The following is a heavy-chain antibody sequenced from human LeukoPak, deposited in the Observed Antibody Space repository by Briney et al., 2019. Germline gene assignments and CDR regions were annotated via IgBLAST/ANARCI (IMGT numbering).Heavy chain of an antibody. V-gene: IGHV3-30*18. Sequence: GGSLRLSCAASGFTFSSYGMHWVRQAPGKGLEWVAGISYDGRNKGYVDSVKGRFTISRDNSKNTLYLQMNSLRAEDTAVYNCAKDRGYSHGFDYWGQGTLSPSPQ. CDR2: ISYDGRNK. CDR3: AKDRGYSHGFDY. CDR1: GFTFSSYG. D-gene: IGHD5-18*01. J-gene: IGHJ4*02.